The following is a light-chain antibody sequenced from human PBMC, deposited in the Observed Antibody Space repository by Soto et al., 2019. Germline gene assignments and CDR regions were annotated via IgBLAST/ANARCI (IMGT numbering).Light chain of an antibody. CDR3: LQHNNYPWT. Sequence: EIVLTQSPGTLSLSPGERATLSCRASQSVNINYFAWYQQKSGQAPRLLIYGASIRATGIPARFSGSGFGTEFTLTISALQPEDFATYYCLQHNNYPWTFGQGTKVDIK. J-gene: IGKJ1*01. CDR1: QSVNINY. CDR2: GAS. V-gene: IGKV3D-7*01.